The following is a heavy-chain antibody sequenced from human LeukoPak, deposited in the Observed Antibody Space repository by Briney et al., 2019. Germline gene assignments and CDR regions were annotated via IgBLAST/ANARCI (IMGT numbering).Heavy chain of an antibody. D-gene: IGHD2/OR15-2a*01. Sequence: GGSLRLSCAASGFTFSSYAMRWVRQAPGRGLEWVSSITGSGGSTYYADSVKGRFTISRDNSKNTLFLQMNSLRAEDTAVYYCAKAKYSNGLYSFDYWGQGTLVSASS. CDR2: ITGSGGST. CDR3: AKAKYSNGLYSFDY. V-gene: IGHV3-23*01. J-gene: IGHJ4*02. CDR1: GFTFSSYA.